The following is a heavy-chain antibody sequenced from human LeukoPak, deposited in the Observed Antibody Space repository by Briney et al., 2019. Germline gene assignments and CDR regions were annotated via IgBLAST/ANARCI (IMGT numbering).Heavy chain of an antibody. CDR3: AAHYGSGSPDY. CDR2: ISSSGSTI. J-gene: IGHJ4*02. D-gene: IGHD3-10*01. CDR1: GFTFSDYY. Sequence: PGGSLRLSCAASGFTFSDYYMSWIRQAPGKGLEWVSYISSSGSTIYYADSVKGRFTISRDNSKNTLYLQMNSLRAEDTAVYYCAAHYGSGSPDYWGQGTLVTVSS. V-gene: IGHV3-11*04.